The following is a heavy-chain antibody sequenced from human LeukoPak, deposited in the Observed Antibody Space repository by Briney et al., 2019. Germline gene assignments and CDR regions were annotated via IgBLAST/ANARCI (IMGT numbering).Heavy chain of an antibody. CDR1: GFTFSSYS. D-gene: IGHD3-22*01. J-gene: IGHJ4*02. V-gene: IGHV3-48*04. CDR2: ISSSSSTI. Sequence: GGSLRLSCAASGFTFSSYSMNWVRQAPGKGLEWVSYISSSSSTIYYVDSVKGRFTISRDNAKNSLYLQMNSLRAEDTAVYYCARDEGQSYDSTPRDFDYWGQGTLVTVSS. CDR3: ARDEGQSYDSTPRDFDY.